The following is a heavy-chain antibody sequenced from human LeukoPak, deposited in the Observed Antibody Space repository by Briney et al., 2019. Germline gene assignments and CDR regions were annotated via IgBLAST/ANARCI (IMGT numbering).Heavy chain of an antibody. D-gene: IGHD3-10*01. CDR2: ISGSGGST. V-gene: IGHV3-23*01. Sequence: GGSLRLSCAASGFTFSSYAMSWVRQAPGKGLEWVSAISGSGGSTYYADSVKGRFTISRDNSKNTLYLQMNSLRAEDTAVYYCAKDRFYGSGSYYKPLNYWGQGTLVTVSS. J-gene: IGHJ4*02. CDR3: AKDRFYGSGSYYKPLNY. CDR1: GFTFSSYA.